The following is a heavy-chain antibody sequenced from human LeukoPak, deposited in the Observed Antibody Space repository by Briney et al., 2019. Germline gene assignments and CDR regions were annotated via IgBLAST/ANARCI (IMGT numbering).Heavy chain of an antibody. CDR3: ASPGDSGHDY. CDR2: IKQDGSEK. CDR1: GGSFSGYY. V-gene: IGHV3-7*01. Sequence: ETLSLTCAVYGGSFSGYYWSWVRQAPGKGLEWVANIKQDGSEKYYVDSVKGRFTISRDNAKNSLYLQMNSLRAEDTAVYYCASPGDSGHDYWGQGTLVTVSS. D-gene: IGHD5-12*01. J-gene: IGHJ4*02.